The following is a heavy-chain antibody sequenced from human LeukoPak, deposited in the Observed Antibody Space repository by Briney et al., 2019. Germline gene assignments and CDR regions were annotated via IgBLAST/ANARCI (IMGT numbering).Heavy chain of an antibody. J-gene: IGHJ6*02. V-gene: IGHV3-30-3*01. CDR2: ISYDGSNK. D-gene: IGHD3-10*01. CDR1: GFTFSSYA. CDR3: ASQGGLLWFGELSGGMDV. Sequence: GRSLRLSCAASGFTFSSYAMNWVRQAPGKGLEWVAFISYDGSNKYYADSVKGRFTISRDNSKNTLYLQMNSLRAEDTAVYYCASQGGLLWFGELSGGMDVWGQGTTVTVSS.